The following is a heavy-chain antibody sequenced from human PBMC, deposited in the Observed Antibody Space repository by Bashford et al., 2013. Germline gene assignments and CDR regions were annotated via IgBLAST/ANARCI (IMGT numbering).Heavy chain of an antibody. V-gene: IGHV4-59*08. CDR2: IYYSGST. CDR1: GGSISSYY. D-gene: IGHD6-13*01. Sequence: SETLSLTCTVSGGSISSYYWSWIRQPPGKGLEWIGYIYYSGSTNYNPSLKSRVTISVDTSKNQFSLKLSSVTAADTAVYYCARHWSAAGTYKWGQGTLVTVSS. CDR3: ARHWSAAGTYK. J-gene: IGHJ4*02.